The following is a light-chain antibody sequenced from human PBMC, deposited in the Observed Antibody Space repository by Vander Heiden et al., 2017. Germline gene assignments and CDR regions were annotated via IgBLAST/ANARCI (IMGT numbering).Light chain of an antibody. V-gene: IGKV1-17*01. CDR3: LG. CDR1: QGIRND. Sequence: DIQMTQSPSSLSASVGDRVTITCRASQGIRNDVGWYQQKPGKAPKRLIYAASSLKSGVKSRFCGSGSGTEFTLTISSLQPEEFATYYFLGFGQGTKVEIK. CDR2: AAS. J-gene: IGKJ1*01.